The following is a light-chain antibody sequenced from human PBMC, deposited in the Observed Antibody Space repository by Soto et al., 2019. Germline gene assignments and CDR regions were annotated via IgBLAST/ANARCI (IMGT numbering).Light chain of an antibody. CDR1: SSDVGGYDY. Sequence: QSALTQPASVSGSPGQSITISCTGTSSDVGGYDYVSWYQQHPGKAPKLMIYDVTNRPSGVSNRFSGSKSGNTASLTISGLQAEDEADYYCISYASINTYVFGTGPRSPS. CDR2: DVT. CDR3: ISYASINTYV. J-gene: IGLJ1*01. V-gene: IGLV2-14*01.